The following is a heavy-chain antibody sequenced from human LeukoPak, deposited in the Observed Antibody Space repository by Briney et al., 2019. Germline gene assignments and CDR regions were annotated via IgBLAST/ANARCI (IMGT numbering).Heavy chain of an antibody. Sequence: GGSLRLSCAASGFTVSANYMSWVRQAPGKGLEYVSAISSNGGSTYYADSVKGRFTISRDNSKNTLYLQMSSLRAEDTAVYYCVKGYGDYGYFDYWGQGTLVTVSS. CDR2: ISSNGGST. D-gene: IGHD4-17*01. J-gene: IGHJ4*02. CDR1: GFTVSANY. CDR3: VKGYGDYGYFDY. V-gene: IGHV3-64D*06.